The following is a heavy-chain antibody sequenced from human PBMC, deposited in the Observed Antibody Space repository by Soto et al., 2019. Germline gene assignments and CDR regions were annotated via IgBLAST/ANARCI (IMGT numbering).Heavy chain of an antibody. CDR3: ARWEVVTGLDY. D-gene: IGHD3-22*01. CDR2: ISSSGGTT. CDR1: GFTFSTSE. J-gene: IGHJ4*02. Sequence: GGSLRLSCAASGFTFSTSEMSWVRQAPGKGLEWISHISSSGGTTYYADSVRGRFTISRDNANHSLFLQMNSLRVADTAVYYCARWEVVTGLDYWGQGTLVTVSS. V-gene: IGHV3-48*03.